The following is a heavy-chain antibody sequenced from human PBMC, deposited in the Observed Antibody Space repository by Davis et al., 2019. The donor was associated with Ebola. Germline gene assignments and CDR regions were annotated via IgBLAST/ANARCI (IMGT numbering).Heavy chain of an antibody. CDR2: IIPMLGIP. J-gene: IGHJ1*01. CDR3: ARLGDGYNNGH. V-gene: IGHV1-69*04. D-gene: IGHD5-24*01. CDR1: GGTFSTFG. Sequence: SVTVSCKASGGTFSTFGISWVRQSPGEGLEWMGRIIPMLGIPNYAQKFQGRVTITADKSSSTVYMELSSLRSDDTAFYYCARLGDGYNNGHWGQGTLVTVSS.